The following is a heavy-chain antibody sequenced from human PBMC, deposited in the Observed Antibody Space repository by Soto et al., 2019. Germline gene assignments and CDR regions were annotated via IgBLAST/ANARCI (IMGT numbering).Heavy chain of an antibody. D-gene: IGHD2-8*02. V-gene: IGHV3-53*01. CDR2: IYSGGDT. J-gene: IGHJ5*02. CDR1: WFTVSSNY. Sequence: GVLLRHCCGASWFTVSSNYMSWVRQAPGKGLEWVSVIYSGGDTYYADSVKGRFTISRDNPKNTLFLQMNTLRAEDTAVYYCANRWRTWGQGTLVTVSS. CDR3: ANRWRT.